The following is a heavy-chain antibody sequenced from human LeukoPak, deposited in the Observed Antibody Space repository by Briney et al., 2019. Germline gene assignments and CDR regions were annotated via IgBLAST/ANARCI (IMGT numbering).Heavy chain of an antibody. D-gene: IGHD3-22*01. Sequence: GGSLTLSCAASGFTFSSYSMNWVRQAPGKGLEWVSSISGSSSYIYYADSVKGRFTISRDNAKNSLYLQMNSLRAEDTAVYYCARDNPTSNYYDSSGKYRGDYWGQGTLVTVFS. CDR2: ISGSSSYI. J-gene: IGHJ4*02. CDR1: GFTFSSYS. V-gene: IGHV3-21*01. CDR3: ARDNPTSNYYDSSGKYRGDY.